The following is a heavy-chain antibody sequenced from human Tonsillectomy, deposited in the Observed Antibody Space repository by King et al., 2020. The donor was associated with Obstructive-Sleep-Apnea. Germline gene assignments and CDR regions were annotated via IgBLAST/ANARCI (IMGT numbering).Heavy chain of an antibody. J-gene: IGHJ4*02. CDR3: AKAGGANPGYSFDN. CDR2: ISWDSGRT. CDR1: GFTFDDYA. D-gene: IGHD4/OR15-4a*01. V-gene: IGHV3-9*01. Sequence: DVQLVESGGHLVRPGGSLRLSCAASGFTFDDYAMHWVRQAPGKGLEWVAGISWDSGRTDYADSVKGRFIIARDNAKNSLYLQMYSLRAADTALYYCAKAGGANPGYSFDNWGQGTLVTVSS.